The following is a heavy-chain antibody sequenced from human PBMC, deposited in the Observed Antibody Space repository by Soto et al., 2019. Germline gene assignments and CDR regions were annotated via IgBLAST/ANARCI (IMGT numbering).Heavy chain of an antibody. D-gene: IGHD3-22*01. CDR2: ISYDGRNK. Sequence: QVQLVGSGGGVVQPGRSLRLSCAASGFTFRTYTMHWVRQAPGKGLEWVAVISYDGRNKYYADSVKGRFTISRDNSKNTLFLQMNSLRAEDTAVYYCARVMYYYDSSGYDYWGQGTLVTVSS. CDR3: ARVMYYYDSSGYDY. V-gene: IGHV3-30*04. J-gene: IGHJ4*02. CDR1: GFTFRTYT.